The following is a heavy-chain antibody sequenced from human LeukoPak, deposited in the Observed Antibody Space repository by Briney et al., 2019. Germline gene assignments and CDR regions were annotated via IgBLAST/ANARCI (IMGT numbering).Heavy chain of an antibody. Sequence: GGSLRLSCAASGFTFSNYWMTWVRQAPGTALEWVANIKPDGSGEYYVDSLKGRFTISRDNAKNSLFLQINNLRVDDTAVYYCARSGGYGWDYWGQGAVVTVSS. D-gene: IGHD5-12*01. CDR1: GFTFSNYW. V-gene: IGHV3-7*01. CDR2: IKPDGSGE. J-gene: IGHJ4*02. CDR3: ARSGGYGWDY.